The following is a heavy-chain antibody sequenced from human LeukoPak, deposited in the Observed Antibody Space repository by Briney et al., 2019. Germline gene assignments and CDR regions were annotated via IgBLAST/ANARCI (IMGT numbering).Heavy chain of an antibody. J-gene: IGHJ4*02. Sequence: PGGSLRLSCAASGFTFSTYALHWVRQAPGKGLEWVAGISYDGSNDLYAVSVKGRFTISRDNSKNTVTLHRNSLRPDDTAVYYCARDQTCELPQNLLDYWGQGTLVTVSS. D-gene: IGHD5-24*01. CDR3: ARDQTCELPQNLLDY. CDR1: GFTFSTYA. CDR2: ISYDGSND. V-gene: IGHV3-30*04.